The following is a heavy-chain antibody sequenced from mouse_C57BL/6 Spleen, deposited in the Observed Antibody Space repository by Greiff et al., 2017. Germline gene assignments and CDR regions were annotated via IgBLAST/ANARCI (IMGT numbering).Heavy chain of an antibody. CDR2: IYPGSGST. V-gene: IGHV1-55*01. D-gene: IGHD1-1*01. CDR1: GYTFTSYW. J-gene: IGHJ1*03. CDR3: ASLGDNSGLLDFDV. Sequence: QVQLQQPGAELVKPGASVKLSCKASGYTFTSYWMTWVQQRPGRGLEWIGDIYPGSGSTNYNEKFKSKVTLTVDKSSSTAYMQLSSLTSEDSAVYYCASLGDNSGLLDFDVWGTGTTVTVSS.